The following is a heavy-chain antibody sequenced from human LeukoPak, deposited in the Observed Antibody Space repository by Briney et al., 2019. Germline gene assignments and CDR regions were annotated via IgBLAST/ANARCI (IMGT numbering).Heavy chain of an antibody. J-gene: IGHJ4*02. V-gene: IGHV1-46*01. Sequence: ASVKVSCKASGYTFTSYYIHWVRQAPGQGLEWMGIINPIGGTTDYAQKFQGRVTMTRDTSTSTVYMELSSLRSEDTAVYYCARQQGLQNLNFDYWGQGTLVTVSS. CDR3: ARQQGLQNLNFDY. CDR1: GYTFTSYY. D-gene: IGHD4-11*01. CDR2: INPIGGTT.